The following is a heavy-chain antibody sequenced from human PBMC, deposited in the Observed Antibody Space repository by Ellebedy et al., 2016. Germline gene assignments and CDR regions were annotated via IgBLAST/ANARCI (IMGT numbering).Heavy chain of an antibody. D-gene: IGHD3-16*01. J-gene: IGHJ4*02. Sequence: SETLSLXXTVSGGSINSGTSYWGWVRQSAGKGLEWIGRIYRNGDTNYNPSLESRVTMSVETSKNQFSLRLNSVTAADTAVYYCARVRQSGAFYVWYSFDDWGQGTLVTVSS. V-gene: IGHV4-61*02. CDR1: GGSINSGTSY. CDR2: IYRNGDT. CDR3: ARVRQSGAFYVWYSFDD.